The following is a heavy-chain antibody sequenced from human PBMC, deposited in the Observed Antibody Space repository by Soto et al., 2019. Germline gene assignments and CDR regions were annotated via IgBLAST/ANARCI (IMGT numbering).Heavy chain of an antibody. CDR3: ARRDYSNIGDALDI. J-gene: IGHJ3*02. CDR2: IYPGDSAT. D-gene: IGHD4-4*01. V-gene: IGHV5-51*01. Sequence: PGESLKISCKGSGYSLTSYWIGWVRQMPGKGLEWMWIIYPGDSATRYSPYFQGQVTNSADKSSSTAYLQWSSLKASDTAMYYCARRDYSNIGDALDIWGQGTMVTVSS. CDR1: GYSLTSYW.